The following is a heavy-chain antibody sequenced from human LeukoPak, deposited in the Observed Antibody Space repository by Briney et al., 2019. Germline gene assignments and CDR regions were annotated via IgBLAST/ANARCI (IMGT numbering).Heavy chain of an antibody. CDR3: ARRAVAENYFDY. CDR2: IYSSGST. V-gene: IGHV4-4*09. J-gene: IGHJ4*02. D-gene: IGHD6-19*01. CDR1: VGSISGYY. Sequence: SETLSLTCTVSVGSISGYYWSWIRQPPGKGLEWIGYIYSSGSTTYNSFLKSRVTISVDTSKNQFSLKLSSVTAADTAVYYCARRAVAENYFDYWGQGTLVTVSS.